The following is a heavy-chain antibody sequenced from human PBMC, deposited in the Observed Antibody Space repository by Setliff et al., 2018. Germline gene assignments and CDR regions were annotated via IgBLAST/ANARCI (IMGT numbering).Heavy chain of an antibody. J-gene: IGHJ4*02. D-gene: IGHD4-4*01. CDR2: VHYNGET. Sequence: LSLTCTVSGASISSHYWSWIRQAPGKGLQWIAYVHYNGETNYNPSLKSRVLISVDTSKNQLSLRVTSVTAADTALYYCARVPARNSGYYFDYWGQGTLVTVSS. V-gene: IGHV4-59*11. CDR3: ARVPARNSGYYFDY. CDR1: GASISSHY.